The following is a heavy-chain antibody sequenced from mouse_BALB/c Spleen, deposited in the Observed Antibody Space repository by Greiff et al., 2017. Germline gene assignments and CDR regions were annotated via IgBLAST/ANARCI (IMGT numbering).Heavy chain of an antibody. V-gene: IGHV2-9*02. CDR2: IWAGGST. J-gene: IGHJ2*01. D-gene: IGHD2-10*01. CDR1: GFSLTSYG. CDR3: ARDEGLLQRPLNY. Sequence: QVQLQQSGPGLVAPSQSLSITCTVSGFSLTSYGVHWARQPPGKGLEWLGVIWAGGSTNYNSALMSRLSISKDNSKSQVFLKMNSLQTDDTAMYYCARDEGLLQRPLNYWGQGTTLTVSS.